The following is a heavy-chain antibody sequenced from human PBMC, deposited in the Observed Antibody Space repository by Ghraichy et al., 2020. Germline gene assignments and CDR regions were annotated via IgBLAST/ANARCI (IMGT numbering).Heavy chain of an antibody. CDR1: GGSVSSGSYY. J-gene: IGHJ2*01. CDR2: IYYSGST. D-gene: IGHD3-22*01. V-gene: IGHV4-61*01. Sequence: SETLSLTCTVSGGSVSSGSYYWSWIRQPPGKGLEWIGYIYYSGSTNYNPSLKSRVTISVDTSKNQFSLKLSSVTAADTAVYYCARVGSTMIVQDGEGDWYFDLWGRGTLVTVSS. CDR3: ARVGSTMIVQDGEGDWYFDL.